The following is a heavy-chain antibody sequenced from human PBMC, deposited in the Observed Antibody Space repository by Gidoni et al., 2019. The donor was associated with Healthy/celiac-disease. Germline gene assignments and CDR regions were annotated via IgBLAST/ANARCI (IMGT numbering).Heavy chain of an antibody. CDR3: ARGAAVAGTSWVDY. J-gene: IGHJ4*02. CDR1: GGSFSGYY. V-gene: IGHV4-34*01. CDR2: INHSGST. D-gene: IGHD6-19*01. Sequence: QVQLQQWGAGLLKPSETLSLTCAVYGGSFSGYYWSWIRQPPGKGLEWIGEINHSGSTNYNPSLKSRVTISVDTSKNQFSLKLSSVTAADTAVYYCARGAAVAGTSWVDYWGQGTLVTVSS.